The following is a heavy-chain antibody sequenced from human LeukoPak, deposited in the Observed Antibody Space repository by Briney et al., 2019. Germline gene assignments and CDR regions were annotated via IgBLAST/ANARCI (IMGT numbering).Heavy chain of an antibody. V-gene: IGHV3-30*03. CDR2: ISYDGSNK. D-gene: IGHD3-10*01. Sequence: GGSLRLSCAASGFTFSSYGMHWVRQAPGKGLEWVAVISYDGSNKYYADSVKGRFTISRDNSKNTLYLQMNSLRAEDTAVYYCASAPPITMVREYNWFDPWGQGTLVTVSS. J-gene: IGHJ5*02. CDR3: ASAPPITMVREYNWFDP. CDR1: GFTFSSYG.